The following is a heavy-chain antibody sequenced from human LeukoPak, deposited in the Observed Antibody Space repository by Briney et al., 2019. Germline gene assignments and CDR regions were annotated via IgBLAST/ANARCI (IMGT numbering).Heavy chain of an antibody. CDR3: VRGPGDFWSGYYKV. D-gene: IGHD3-3*01. Sequence: ASVKVSCKASGYTFTSYDINWVRQATGQGLEWMGWMNPNSGNTGYAQKFQGRVTITRNTSISTAYMELSSLRSEDTAVYYCVRGPGDFWSGYYKVWGQGTLVTVSS. CDR2: MNPNSGNT. J-gene: IGHJ4*02. V-gene: IGHV1-8*03. CDR1: GYTFTSYD.